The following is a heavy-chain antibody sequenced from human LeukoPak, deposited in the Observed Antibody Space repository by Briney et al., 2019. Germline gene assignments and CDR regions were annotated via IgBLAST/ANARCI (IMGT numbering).Heavy chain of an antibody. Sequence: PGGSLRLSCAASGFTFSTYIMNWVRQTPGKGLEWVSSISDNGGNTYYADSVKGRFTISRDKSKSTLYLQMNSLRAEDTAVYYCAKDMWFYYDSSTHGPDAFDIWGQGTMVTVSS. CDR2: ISDNGGNT. CDR3: AKDMWFYYDSSTHGPDAFDI. D-gene: IGHD3-22*01. CDR1: GFTFSTYI. V-gene: IGHV3-23*01. J-gene: IGHJ3*02.